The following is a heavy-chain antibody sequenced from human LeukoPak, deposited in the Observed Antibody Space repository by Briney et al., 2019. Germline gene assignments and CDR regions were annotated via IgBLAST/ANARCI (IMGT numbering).Heavy chain of an antibody. D-gene: IGHD2-2*01. Sequence: QPGGSLRLSCAASGFTCSSYWMHRVRQAPGKGLVWVSRINSDGSCTSYADSVKGRFTISRDNAKNTLYLQMNSLRAEDTAMYYCASPPADCSSTSCYYYYYYMDVWGKGTTVTVSS. CDR3: ASPPADCSSTSCYYYYYYMDV. J-gene: IGHJ6*03. CDR1: GFTCSSYW. V-gene: IGHV3-74*01. CDR2: INSDGSCT.